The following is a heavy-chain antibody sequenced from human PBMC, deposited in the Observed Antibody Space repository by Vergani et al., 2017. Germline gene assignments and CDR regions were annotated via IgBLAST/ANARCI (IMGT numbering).Heavy chain of an antibody. CDR1: GFTFNSYW. V-gene: IGHV3-7*01. J-gene: IGHJ6*03. CDR3: ARSGTRYLSYYMDV. Sequence: VQLVESGGGLVKPGGSLRLSCAASGFTFNSYWMTWVRQAPGKGLEWVANIKQDGGEKYYVDAVKGRFYISRDNAKNSLYLQMNSLRAEDTAVYYCARSGTRYLSYYMDVWGKWTTVTVSS. D-gene: IGHD2-2*01. CDR2: IKQDGGEK.